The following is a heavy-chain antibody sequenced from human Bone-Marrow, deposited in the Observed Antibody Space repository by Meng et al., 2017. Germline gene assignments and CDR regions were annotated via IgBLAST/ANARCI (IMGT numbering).Heavy chain of an antibody. D-gene: IGHD3-9*01. Sequence: GSLRLSCTVSGGSVSSGSYYWSWIRQPPGKGLEWIGYIYYSGSTNYNPSLKSRVTISVDTSKNQFYMKLSSVNAAETAVYYWARYIFAGTLTFLDYWGQGTLVTVSS. CDR3: ARYIFAGTLTFLDY. J-gene: IGHJ4*02. CDR2: IYYSGST. CDR1: GGSVSSGSYY. V-gene: IGHV4-61*01.